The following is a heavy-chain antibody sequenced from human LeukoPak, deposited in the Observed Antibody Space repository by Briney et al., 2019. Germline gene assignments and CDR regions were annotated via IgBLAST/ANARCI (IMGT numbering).Heavy chain of an antibody. Sequence: SVKVSCKASGGTFSSYAISWVRQAPGQGLEWMGGIIPIFGSANYAQKFQGRVTITADESTSTAYMELSSLRSEDTAVYYCARTRHCSSTSCLYDAFDIWGQGTMVTVSS. D-gene: IGHD2-2*01. CDR1: GGTFSSYA. CDR3: ARTRHCSSTSCLYDAFDI. CDR2: IIPIFGSA. V-gene: IGHV1-69*13. J-gene: IGHJ3*02.